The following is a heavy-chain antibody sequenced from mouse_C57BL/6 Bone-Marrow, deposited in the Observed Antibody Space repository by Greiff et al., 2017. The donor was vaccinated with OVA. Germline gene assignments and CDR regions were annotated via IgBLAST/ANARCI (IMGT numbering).Heavy chain of an antibody. J-gene: IGHJ1*03. CDR2: ISNGGGST. CDR1: GFTFSDYY. CDR3: ARRTSERYFDV. Sequence: EVKLVESGGGLVQPGGSLKLSCAASGFTFSDYYMYWVRQTPEKRLEWVAYISNGGGSTYYPDTVKGRFTISRDNAKNTLYLQMSRLKSEDTAMYYCARRTSERYFDVWGTGTTVTVSS. V-gene: IGHV5-12*01.